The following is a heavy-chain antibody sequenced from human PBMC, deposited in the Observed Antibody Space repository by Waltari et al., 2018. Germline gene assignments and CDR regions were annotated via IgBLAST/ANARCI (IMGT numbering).Heavy chain of an antibody. J-gene: IGHJ4*02. CDR2: INPNSGGT. D-gene: IGHD6-13*01. CDR3: ARMIAAADEEIDY. V-gene: IGHV1-2*02. CDR1: GYTFTGYY. Sequence: QVQLVQSGAEVKKPGASVKVSCKASGYTFTGYYMPWVRQAPGQGLEWMGWINPNSGGTNYAQKFQGRVTMTRDTSISTAYMELSRLRSDDTAMYYCARMIAAADEEIDYWGQGTLVTVSS.